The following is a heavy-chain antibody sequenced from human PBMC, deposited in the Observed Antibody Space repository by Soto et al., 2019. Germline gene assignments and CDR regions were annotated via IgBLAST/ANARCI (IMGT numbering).Heavy chain of an antibody. D-gene: IGHD3-16*01. J-gene: IGHJ3*02. CDR2: IYYSGST. V-gene: IGHV4-31*03. CDR3: ARFSHERTMTGDVKDDAFDI. CDR1: GGSISSGGYY. Sequence: NPSETLSLTCTVSGGSISSGGYYWSWIRQHPGKGLEWIGYIYYSGSTYYNPSLKSRVTISVDTSKNQFSLKLSSVTAADTAVYYCARFSHERTMTGDVKDDAFDIWGQGTMVTVSS.